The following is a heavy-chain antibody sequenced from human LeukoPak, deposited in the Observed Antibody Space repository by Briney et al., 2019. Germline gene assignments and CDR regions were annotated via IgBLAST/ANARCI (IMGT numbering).Heavy chain of an antibody. CDR1: GFTFSSYW. CDR2: ISSSGSTI. J-gene: IGHJ6*04. D-gene: IGHD3-10*02. CDR3: AELGITMIGGV. V-gene: IGHV3-48*04. Sequence: GGSLRLSCAASGFTFSSYWMHWVRQAPGKGLEWVSYISSSGSTIYYADSVKGRFTISRDNAKNSLYLQMNSLRAEDTAVYYCAELGITMIGGVWGKGTTVTISS.